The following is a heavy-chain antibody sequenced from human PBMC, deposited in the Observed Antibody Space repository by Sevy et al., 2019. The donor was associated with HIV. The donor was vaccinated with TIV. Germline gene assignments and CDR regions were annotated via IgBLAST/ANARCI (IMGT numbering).Heavy chain of an antibody. Sequence: GGSLRLSCAASGFTFSDYYMSWIRQAPGKGLEWVSYISSSSSYTNYADSVKGRFTISREDAKNSLYLQMKSLRAEDTAVYYCSKALDVDIVATVFFDYWGQGTLVTVSS. J-gene: IGHJ4*02. D-gene: IGHD5-12*01. CDR1: GFTFSDYY. CDR2: ISSSSSYT. V-gene: IGHV3-11*05. CDR3: SKALDVDIVATVFFDY.